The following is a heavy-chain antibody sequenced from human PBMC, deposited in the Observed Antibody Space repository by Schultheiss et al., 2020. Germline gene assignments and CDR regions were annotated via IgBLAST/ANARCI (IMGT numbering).Heavy chain of an antibody. J-gene: IGHJ5*02. D-gene: IGHD3-3*01. V-gene: IGHV4-61*02. CDR3: ARDGALYYDFWSGYYTPQFNWFDP. CDR1: GGSISSGSYY. Sequence: SETLSLTCTVSGGSISSGSYYWSWIRQPAGKGLEWIGRIYTSGSTNYNPSLKSRVTISVDTSKNQFSLKLSSVTAADTAVYYCARDGALYYDFWSGYYTPQFNWFDPWGQGTLVTVSS. CDR2: IYTSGST.